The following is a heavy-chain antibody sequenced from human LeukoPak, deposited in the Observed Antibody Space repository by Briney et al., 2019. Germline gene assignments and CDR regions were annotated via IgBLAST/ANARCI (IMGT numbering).Heavy chain of an antibody. CDR3: ARAPLPDYYDSSGYSL. Sequence: GGSLRLSCAASGFTFSSYSMNWVRQAPGKGLEWVSYISSSSSTIYYADSVKGRFTISRDNAKNSLYLQMNSLRDEDTAVHYCARAPLPDYYDSSGYSLWGQGTLVTVSS. D-gene: IGHD3-22*01. CDR2: ISSSSSTI. CDR1: GFTFSSYS. J-gene: IGHJ4*02. V-gene: IGHV3-48*02.